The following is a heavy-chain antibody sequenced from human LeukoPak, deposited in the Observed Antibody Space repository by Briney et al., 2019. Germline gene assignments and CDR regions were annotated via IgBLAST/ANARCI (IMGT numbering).Heavy chain of an antibody. Sequence: GGSLRLSCAASGFTFSSYAMSWVRQAPGKGLEWVSAISAGGGGAYYADSVKGRFTISRDNSKDTLFLQTNSLRAEDTAVYYCARKGQGYYFEYWGQGALVTVSS. CDR1: GFTFSSYA. J-gene: IGHJ4*02. V-gene: IGHV3-23*01. CDR2: ISAGGGGA. CDR3: ARKGQGYYFEY.